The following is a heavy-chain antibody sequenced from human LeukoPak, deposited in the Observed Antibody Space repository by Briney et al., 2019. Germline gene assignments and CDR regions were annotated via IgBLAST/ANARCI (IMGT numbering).Heavy chain of an antibody. CDR2: ISTSSTYI. CDR3: ARGLLYDFADV. V-gene: IGHV3-21*01. CDR1: GLTFSSSS. J-gene: IGHJ6*04. Sequence: GGAVRLSCAASGLTFSSSSMSWVRQAPGRGVEGVSCISTSSTYIYYSDSVKGRFTISRDNAKNSLYLQMNRLRVEDTAVYYCARGLLYDFADVWGEGTTVTVSS. D-gene: IGHD3-3*01.